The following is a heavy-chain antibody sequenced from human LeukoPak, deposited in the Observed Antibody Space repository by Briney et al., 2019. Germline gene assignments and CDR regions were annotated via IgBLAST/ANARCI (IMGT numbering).Heavy chain of an antibody. J-gene: IGHJ5*02. Sequence: PSETLSLTCTVSGGSISSGGYNWSWIRQHPGKGLEWIGYIYYSGSTYYNPSLKSRVTISVDTSKNQFSLKLSSVTAADTAVYYCARGHYYGSGPNWFDPWGQGTLVTVSS. V-gene: IGHV4-31*03. CDR2: IYYSGST. CDR3: ARGHYYGSGPNWFDP. CDR1: GGSISSGGYN. D-gene: IGHD3-10*01.